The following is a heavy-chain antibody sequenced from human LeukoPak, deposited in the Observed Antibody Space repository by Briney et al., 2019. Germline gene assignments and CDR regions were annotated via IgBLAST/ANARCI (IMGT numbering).Heavy chain of an antibody. D-gene: IGHD3-10*01. CDR2: IRYDGSNK. CDR1: GFTFSSYG. V-gene: IGHV3-30*02. Sequence: GGSLRLSCAASGFTFSSYGMHWVRQAPGKGLEWVAFIRYDGSNKYYADSVKGRFTISRDNSKNTLYLQMNSLRAEDTAVYYCANEGYYGSGSYPSNVDYWGQGTLVTVSS. J-gene: IGHJ4*02. CDR3: ANEGYYGSGSYPSNVDY.